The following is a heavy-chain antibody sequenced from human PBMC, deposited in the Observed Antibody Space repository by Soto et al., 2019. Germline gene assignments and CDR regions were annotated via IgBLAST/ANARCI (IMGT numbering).Heavy chain of an antibody. D-gene: IGHD3-3*01. V-gene: IGHV2-5*02. CDR1: GFSLSTSGVG. J-gene: IGHJ1*01. Sequence: QITLKESGPTLVKPTQTLTLTCTFSGFSLSTSGVGVGWIRQPPGKALEWLAVIYWDDDERYSPSLKTSLTITKDTSKIQVVLTMTNVDPVDTATYYCAHGVGSGNSAYFQHWGQGTLVTVSS. CDR3: AHGVGSGNSAYFQH. CDR2: IYWDDDE.